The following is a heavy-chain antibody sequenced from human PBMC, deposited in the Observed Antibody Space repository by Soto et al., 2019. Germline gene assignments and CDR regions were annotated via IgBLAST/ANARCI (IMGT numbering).Heavy chain of an antibody. J-gene: IGHJ4*02. CDR3: ARSSGSYFAAFYDT. Sequence: QAQLEESGGGVVQPGTSLRLSCSASSFSFSSSGMHWVRQPPGKGLEWVAAIWDDGGNKYYADSVRGRFTISRDNSKNTLFLQMNSLRAEDTALYYCARSSGSYFAAFYDTWGQGTLVSASS. V-gene: IGHV3-33*01. D-gene: IGHD1-26*01. CDR2: IWDDGGNK. CDR1: SFSFSSSG.